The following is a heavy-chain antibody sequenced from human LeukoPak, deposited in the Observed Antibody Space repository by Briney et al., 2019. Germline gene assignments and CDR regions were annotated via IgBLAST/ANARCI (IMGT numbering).Heavy chain of an antibody. CDR3: ARGSAVAGRRGVVLSSLQYYYYYYYMDV. V-gene: IGHV4-34*01. J-gene: IGHJ6*03. Sequence: SETLSLTCAVYGGSFSGYYWSWIRQPPGKGLEWIGEINHSGSTNYNPSLKRRVTISVDTSKNQFPLELSSVTAADTAVYYCARGSAVAGRRGVVLSSLQYYYYYYYMDVWGKGTTVTVSS. D-gene: IGHD6-19*01. CDR2: INHSGST. CDR1: GGSFSGYY.